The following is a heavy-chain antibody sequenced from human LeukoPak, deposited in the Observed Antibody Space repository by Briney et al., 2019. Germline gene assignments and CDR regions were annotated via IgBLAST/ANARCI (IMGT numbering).Heavy chain of an antibody. CDR2: ISGSGGST. Sequence: GGSLRLSCAASGFTFSSYAMSWVRLAPGKGLEWVSAISGSGGSTYYADSVKGRFTISRDNSKNTLYLQMNSLRAEDTAVYYCANSRNWNVSYWGQGTLVTVSS. D-gene: IGHD1-1*01. V-gene: IGHV3-23*01. CDR1: GFTFSSYA. J-gene: IGHJ4*02. CDR3: ANSRNWNVSY.